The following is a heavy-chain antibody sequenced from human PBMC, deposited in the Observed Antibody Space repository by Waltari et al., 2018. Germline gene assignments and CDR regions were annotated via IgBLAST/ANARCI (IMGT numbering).Heavy chain of an antibody. J-gene: IGHJ4*02. CDR3: ARDDGDYGALVDY. D-gene: IGHD4-17*01. Sequence: QLQLQESGPGLVKPSETLSLTCTVSGGSISSSSYYWGWIRQPPGKGLEWIGSIYYSGRTYYTPYRKSLVTISVDTSKNQFSLKLSSVTAADTSVYYCARDDGDYGALVDYWGQGTLVTVSS. CDR1: GGSISSSSYY. CDR2: IYYSGRT. V-gene: IGHV4-39*07.